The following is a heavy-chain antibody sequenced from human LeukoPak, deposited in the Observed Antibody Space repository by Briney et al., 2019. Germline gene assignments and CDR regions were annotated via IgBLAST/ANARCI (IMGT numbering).Heavy chain of an antibody. CDR3: AGHLLSSGWYDVDY. J-gene: IGHJ4*02. D-gene: IGHD6-19*01. CDR2: ISAYNGNT. Sequence: ASVKVSCKASGHTFTSYGISWVRQAPGQGLEWMGWISAYNGNTNYAQKLQGRVTMTTDTSTSTAYMELRSLRSDDTAVYYCAGHLLSSGWYDVDYWGQGTLVTVSS. V-gene: IGHV1-18*01. CDR1: GHTFTSYG.